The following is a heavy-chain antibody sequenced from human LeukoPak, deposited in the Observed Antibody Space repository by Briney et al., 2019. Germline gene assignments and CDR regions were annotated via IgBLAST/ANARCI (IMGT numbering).Heavy chain of an antibody. D-gene: IGHD3-10*01. Sequence: PSETLSLTCTVSGDSISSYYWSWIRQSPEKGLEWVGYIHYTGSTYYNPSLRSRVTISVDTSKNQFSLRLISVTAADTAMYYCARAPKVRAMDVWGQGTTVTVSS. CDR2: IHYTGST. CDR1: GDSISSYY. J-gene: IGHJ6*02. V-gene: IGHV4-59*01. CDR3: ARAPKVRAMDV.